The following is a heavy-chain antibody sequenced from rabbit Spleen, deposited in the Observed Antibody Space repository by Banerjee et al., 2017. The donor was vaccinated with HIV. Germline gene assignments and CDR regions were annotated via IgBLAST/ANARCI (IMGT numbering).Heavy chain of an antibody. Sequence: QSLEESGGGLVKPGASLTLTCKASGFSLNSGYDMCWVRQAPGKGLEWIASIYAGSSGATYSATWAKGRFTVSKTASTTVTLQMTNLTAADTATYFCARDAGTSFSTYGMDLWGQGTLVTVS. V-gene: IGHV1S40*01. J-gene: IGHJ6*01. CDR1: GFSLNSGYD. D-gene: IGHD8-1*01. CDR3: ARDAGTSFSTYGMDL. CDR2: IYAGSSGAT.